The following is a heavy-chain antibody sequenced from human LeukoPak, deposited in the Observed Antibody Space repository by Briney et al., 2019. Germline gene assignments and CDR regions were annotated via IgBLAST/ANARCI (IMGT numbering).Heavy chain of an antibody. D-gene: IGHD3-10*01. Sequence: GGSLRLSCAASGFTFSSYWMHWVRQAPGKGLVWVSRINSDGSSTSYADSVKGRFTISRDNAKNTLYLQMNSLRAEDTAVYYCAKTRGSGSYYWGGFDYWGQGTLVTVSS. CDR3: AKTRGSGSYYWGGFDY. CDR1: GFTFSSYW. J-gene: IGHJ4*02. CDR2: INSDGSST. V-gene: IGHV3-74*01.